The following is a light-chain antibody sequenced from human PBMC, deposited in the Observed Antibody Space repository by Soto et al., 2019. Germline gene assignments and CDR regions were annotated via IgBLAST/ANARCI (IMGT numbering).Light chain of an antibody. CDR3: SSYTSSSAQVV. J-gene: IGLJ3*02. V-gene: IGLV2-14*01. CDR1: SSDVGAYNY. Sequence: QSVLTHPVSVSGSPGQSIPISCTGTSSDVGAYNYVSWYQQHPGKAPKLMIYDVSNRPSGVSNRFSGSKSGNTASLTISGLQAEDEADYYCSSYTSSSAQVVFGGGTKVTVL. CDR2: DVS.